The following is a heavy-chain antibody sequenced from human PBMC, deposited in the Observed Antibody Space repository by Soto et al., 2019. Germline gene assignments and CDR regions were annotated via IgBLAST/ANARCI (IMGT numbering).Heavy chain of an antibody. V-gene: IGHV4-34*01. CDR3: ARGRINLNRYCSGGSCYSGPPFDY. CDR1: GGSFSGYY. D-gene: IGHD2-15*01. J-gene: IGHJ4*02. Sequence: SETLSLTCAVYGGSFSGYYWSWIRQPPGKGLEWIGEINHSGSTNYNPSLKSRVTISVDTSKNQFSLKLSSVTAADTAVYYCARGRINLNRYCSGGSCYSGPPFDYWGQGTLVTVSS. CDR2: INHSGST.